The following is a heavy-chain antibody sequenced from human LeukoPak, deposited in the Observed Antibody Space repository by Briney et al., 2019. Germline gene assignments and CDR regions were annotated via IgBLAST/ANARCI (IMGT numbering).Heavy chain of an antibody. D-gene: IGHD3-16*02. CDR2: IKQDGSEK. Sequence: GGSLRLSCAASGFTFSSYWMSWVRQAPGKGLEWVANIKQDGSEKYYVDSVKGRFTISRDNAKNSLYLQMNSLRAEDTAVNYCARELRDYVWGSYRFIRQDWFDPWGQGTLVTVSS. V-gene: IGHV3-7*03. CDR1: GFTFSSYW. CDR3: ARELRDYVWGSYRFIRQDWFDP. J-gene: IGHJ5*02.